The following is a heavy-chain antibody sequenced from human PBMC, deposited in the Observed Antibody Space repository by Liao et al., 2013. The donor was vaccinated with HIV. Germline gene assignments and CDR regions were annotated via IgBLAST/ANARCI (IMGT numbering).Heavy chain of an antibody. Sequence: QVQLQESGPGLVKPSETLSVTCTLSGDTIKENNWTWIRQSAGRGLEWIGRIDSSGKANYYFSFRSRVTMFVDTSKNQFSLRLRSVTAADTAVYYCASQGVVVSGTTHFDLWGRGTLVTVS. D-gene: IGHD1-1*01. CDR2: IDSSGKA. CDR1: GDTIKENN. V-gene: IGHV4-4*07. J-gene: IGHJ2*01. CDR3: ASQGVVVSGTTHFDL.